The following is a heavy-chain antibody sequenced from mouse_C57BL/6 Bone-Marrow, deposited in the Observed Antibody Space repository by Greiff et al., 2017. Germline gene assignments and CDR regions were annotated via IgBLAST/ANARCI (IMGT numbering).Heavy chain of an antibody. Sequence: VQLQQSGAELVKPGASVKMSCKASGFTFTSYWITWVKPRPGQGLEWIGDIYPGSGSTNYNDKFKGKATLTVDTSSGKAYLQLSILTSEDSAVYYCARPYYSNYWYFGVWGTGTTVTVSS. D-gene: IGHD2-5*01. J-gene: IGHJ1*03. CDR2: IYPGSGST. CDR3: ARPYYSNYWYFGV. V-gene: IGHV1-55*01. CDR1: GFTFTSYW.